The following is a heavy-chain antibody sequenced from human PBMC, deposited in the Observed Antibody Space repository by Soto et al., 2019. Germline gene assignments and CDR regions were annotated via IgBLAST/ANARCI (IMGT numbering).Heavy chain of an antibody. J-gene: IGHJ3*02. D-gene: IGHD4-17*01. CDR3: ATTVTTGAFDI. CDR2: IDPDDGET. Sequence: ASVKVSFKVSGYTLTELSMHWVRQAPGKGLEWMGGIDPDDGETIYAQKFQGRVTMTRDTSISTAYMELSRLRSDDTAVYYCATTVTTGAFDIWGQGTMVTVSS. CDR1: GYTLTELS. V-gene: IGHV1-24*01.